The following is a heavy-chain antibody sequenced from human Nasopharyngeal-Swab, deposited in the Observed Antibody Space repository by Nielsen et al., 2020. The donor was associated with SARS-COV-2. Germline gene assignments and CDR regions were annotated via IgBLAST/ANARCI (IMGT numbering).Heavy chain of an antibody. J-gene: IGHJ4*02. Sequence: GESLKISCTGSGFRFIDYPMSWVRQAPGKGLEWVAHIKEDGSEKFYVDSVRGRFTISRDNAKNSLYLQMKSLRTEDTAVYYCARVSTGTFDYWGQGTLVAVSS. D-gene: IGHD1-1*01. CDR2: IKEDGSEK. CDR1: GFRFIDYP. CDR3: ARVSTGTFDY. V-gene: IGHV3-7*01.